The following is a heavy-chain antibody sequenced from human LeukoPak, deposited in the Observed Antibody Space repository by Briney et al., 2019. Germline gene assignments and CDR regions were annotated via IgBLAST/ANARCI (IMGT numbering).Heavy chain of an antibody. V-gene: IGHV5-51*01. J-gene: IGHJ4*02. CDR2: IYPGDSDT. CDR1: GYSFTSYW. D-gene: IGHD2-8*01. Sequence: GESLKISCKGSGYSFTSYWIGWVRQMPGKGLEWMGIIYPGDSDTRYSPSFQGQVTISADKSISTAYLQWSSLKASDTAMYYRARHRDSCINAVCYSDYWGLGTLVTVSS. CDR3: ARHRDSCINAVCYSDY.